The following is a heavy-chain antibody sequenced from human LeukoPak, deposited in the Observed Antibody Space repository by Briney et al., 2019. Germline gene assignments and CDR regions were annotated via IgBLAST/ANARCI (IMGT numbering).Heavy chain of an antibody. CDR3: ARDKYRSAGIDY. CDR2: NNPSGGST. Sequence: ASVKVSCKASGYTFTSYYMHWVRQAPGQGLEWMGINNPSGGSTSYAQKFQGRVAMTRDMSTSTVYMELSILRSEDTAVYYCARDKYRSAGIDYWGQGTLVTVSS. D-gene: IGHD6-25*01. CDR1: GYTFTSYY. V-gene: IGHV1-46*01. J-gene: IGHJ4*02.